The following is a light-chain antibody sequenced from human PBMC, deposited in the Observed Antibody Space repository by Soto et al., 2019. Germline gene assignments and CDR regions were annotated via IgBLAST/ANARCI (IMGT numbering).Light chain of an antibody. J-gene: IGKJ5*01. V-gene: IGKV3-20*01. CDR1: QSVSTSF. CDR2: GAF. CDR3: QQYGNSIPIT. Sequence: EVASTQSPRTLSLSQGERATLSCRAIQSVSTSFLAWYQQKPGQAPRLLIYGAFSRATGIPDRFSGSGSGTDFTLTISRLEPEDFAVYYCQQYGNSIPITFGQGTRLEIK.